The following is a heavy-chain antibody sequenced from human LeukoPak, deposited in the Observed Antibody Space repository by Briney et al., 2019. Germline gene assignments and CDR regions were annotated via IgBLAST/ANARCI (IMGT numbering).Heavy chain of an antibody. J-gene: IGHJ4*02. CDR2: ISYDGSRQ. CDR1: GFTFRHYP. CDR3: VREKSLRLAY. Sequence: PGGSLRLSCSAFGFTFRHYPMHWVRQAPGKGLEWLAAISYDGSRQFLADSVRGRFNISRDNSAKTLFLQLTALRIEDTALYYCVREKSLRLAYWGQGQLVTVSS. V-gene: IGHV3-30-3*01.